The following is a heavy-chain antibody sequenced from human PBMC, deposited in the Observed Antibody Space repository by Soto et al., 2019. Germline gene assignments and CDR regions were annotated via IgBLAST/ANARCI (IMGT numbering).Heavy chain of an antibody. D-gene: IGHD2-15*01. Sequence: DVQLVESGGGLAQPGGSLRLSCVGSGFTFSSYWMHWVRQAPGKGLVWVSRINADGSTTNYADSVKGRFTVSRDNAKNTVYLQMNSLRDEDTAVYFCAREGWYRFGYWGQGTLLTVST. CDR2: INADGSTT. CDR3: AREGWYRFGY. CDR1: GFTFSSYW. J-gene: IGHJ4*02. V-gene: IGHV3-74*01.